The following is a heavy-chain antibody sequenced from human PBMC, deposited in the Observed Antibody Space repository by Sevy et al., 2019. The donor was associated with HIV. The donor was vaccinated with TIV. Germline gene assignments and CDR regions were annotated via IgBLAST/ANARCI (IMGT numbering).Heavy chain of an antibody. V-gene: IGHV3-11*01. CDR3: TKGVAMDV. Sequence: GGSLRLSCAASGFPFSDYYMSWVRQAPGKGLEWIAYVSGRVTTTTTKYYADSVEGRFTTSRDNTKRSVYLQMDSLRVDDSAVYYCTKGVAMDVWGQGTTVTVSS. CDR1: GFPFSDYY. J-gene: IGHJ6*02. D-gene: IGHD2-8*01. CDR2: VSGRVTTTTTK.